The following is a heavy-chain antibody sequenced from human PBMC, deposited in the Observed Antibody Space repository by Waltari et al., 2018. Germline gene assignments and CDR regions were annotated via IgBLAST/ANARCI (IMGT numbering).Heavy chain of an antibody. CDR1: GFTFNSYT. Sequence: EVQLVESGGGLVQPGGSLRLSCTASGFTFNSYTMNWVRQAPGKGLEWVSCISSGSSTIYYADSVKGRFTISRDNAKNSLYLQMHSLRAEDTAVNYCARGYDDWGYWGQGTLVTVSS. J-gene: IGHJ4*02. CDR2: ISSGSSTI. V-gene: IGHV3-48*04. D-gene: IGHD3-16*01. CDR3: ARGYDDWGY.